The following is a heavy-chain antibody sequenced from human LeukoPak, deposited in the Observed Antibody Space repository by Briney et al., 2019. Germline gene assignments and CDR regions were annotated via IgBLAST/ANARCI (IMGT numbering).Heavy chain of an antibody. D-gene: IGHD3-22*01. J-gene: IGHJ4*02. CDR3: ARGSTYYGSSGQVPFDY. V-gene: IGHV3-48*01. Sequence: PGGSLRLSCAASGFTFNTYTMNWVRQAPGKGLERVSYISGSSGIIDYADSVRGRFTISRDNAKNSLYLQMNSLRAEDTAVYYCARGSTYYGSSGQVPFDYWGQGTLVTVSS. CDR2: ISGSSGII. CDR1: GFTFNTYT.